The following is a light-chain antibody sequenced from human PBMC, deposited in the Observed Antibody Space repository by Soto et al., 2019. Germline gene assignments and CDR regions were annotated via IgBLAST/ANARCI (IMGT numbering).Light chain of an antibody. V-gene: IGLV2-23*01. J-gene: IGLJ2*01. CDR1: SSDVGDYNL. CDR3: CSYALSRLV. CDR2: EGS. Sequence: QSALTQPASVSGSPGQSITISCTGTSSDVGDYNLVSWYQQHPGKAPKLIIYEGSQRPSGVSNRLSASKSGNTASLTISGLQAEDEADYYCCSYALSRLVFGGGTKVTVL.